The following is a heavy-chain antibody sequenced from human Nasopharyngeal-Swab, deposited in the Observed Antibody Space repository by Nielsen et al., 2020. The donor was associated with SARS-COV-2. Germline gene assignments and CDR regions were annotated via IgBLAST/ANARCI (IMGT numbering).Heavy chain of an antibody. Sequence: ASVKVSCKASGYTFTGYYMHWVRQAPGQGLEWMGWINPNSGGTNYAQKFQGRVTMTRDTSISTVYMELSRLRSDDTAVYYCAREEITIFGVVIIRGDGDYYYGMDVWGQGTTVTVSS. D-gene: IGHD3-3*01. CDR1: GYTFTGYY. V-gene: IGHV1-2*02. CDR2: INPNSGGT. J-gene: IGHJ6*02. CDR3: AREEITIFGVVIIRGDGDYYYGMDV.